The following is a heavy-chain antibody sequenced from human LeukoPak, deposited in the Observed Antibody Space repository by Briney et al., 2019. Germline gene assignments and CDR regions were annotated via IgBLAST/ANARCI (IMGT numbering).Heavy chain of an antibody. CDR2: IYTSGST. D-gene: IGHD5-24*01. Sequence: SKTLSLTCTVSGVSISIYYWIWIRQPAGKGLEWIGRIYTSGSTNYNPSFKSRVTISVDTSKDQFSLKVSSVTAADTAVYYCARAQSNQMATKIWGQGTLVTVSS. CDR1: GVSISIYY. J-gene: IGHJ4*02. V-gene: IGHV4-4*07. CDR3: ARAQSNQMATKI.